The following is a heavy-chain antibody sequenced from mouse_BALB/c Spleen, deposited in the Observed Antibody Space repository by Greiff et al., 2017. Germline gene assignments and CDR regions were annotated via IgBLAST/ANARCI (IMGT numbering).Heavy chain of an antibody. V-gene: IGHV1-7*01. CDR1: GYTFTSYW. J-gene: IGHJ3*01. CDR2: INPSTGYT. CDR3: AREEITTWFAY. Sequence: VQLQQSGAELAKPGASVKMSCKASGYTFTSYWMHWVKQRPGQGLEWIGYINPSTGYTEYNQKFKDKATLTSDKSSSTAYMQLSSLTSEDSAVYYCAREEITTWFAYWGQGTLVTVSA. D-gene: IGHD2-4*01.